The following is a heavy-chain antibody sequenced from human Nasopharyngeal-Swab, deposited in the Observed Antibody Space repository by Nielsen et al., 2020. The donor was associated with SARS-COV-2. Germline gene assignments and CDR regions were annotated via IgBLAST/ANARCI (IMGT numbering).Heavy chain of an antibody. Sequence: GESLKISCAASGFTFSNAWMSWVRQAPGKGLEWVGRIKSQTDGGTTDYAAPVKGRFTISRDDSKNTLYLQMNSLKTEDTAVYYCTTDSKRLRQWLVLDYYYMDVWGKGTTVTVSS. D-gene: IGHD6-19*01. CDR3: TTDSKRLRQWLVLDYYYMDV. J-gene: IGHJ6*03. CDR2: IKSQTDGGTT. CDR1: GFTFSNAW. V-gene: IGHV3-15*01.